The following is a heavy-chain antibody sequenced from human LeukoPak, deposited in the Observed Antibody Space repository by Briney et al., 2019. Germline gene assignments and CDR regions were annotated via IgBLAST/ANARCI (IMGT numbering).Heavy chain of an antibody. V-gene: IGHV3-30*02. CDR2: IRYDGSNE. CDR3: AKTLYYYDSSGYYYFDY. Sequence: PGGSLRLSCAASGFIFSNYGMHWVRQAPGKGLEWVAFIRYDGSNEYYADSVKGRFTISRDNSKNTLYLQMNSLRAEDTAVYYCAKTLYYYDSSGYYYFDYWGQGTLVTVSS. CDR1: GFIFSNYG. D-gene: IGHD3-22*01. J-gene: IGHJ4*02.